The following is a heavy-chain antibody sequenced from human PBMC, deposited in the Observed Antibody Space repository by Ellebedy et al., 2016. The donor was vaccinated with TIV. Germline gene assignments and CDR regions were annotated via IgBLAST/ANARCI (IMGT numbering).Heavy chain of an antibody. J-gene: IGHJ4*02. CDR3: AKDLGIERQWGFDY. CDR1: GFTFSIYA. CDR2: ISRNGGGT. V-gene: IGHV3-23*01. Sequence: GESLKISCAASGFTFSIYAMGWVRQAPGKGLEWVSTISRNGGGTYYAGSVEGRFTISRDSSNNTLWLQMSGLRAEDTARYFCAKDLGIERQWGFDYWGQGTLVTVSS. D-gene: IGHD1-26*01.